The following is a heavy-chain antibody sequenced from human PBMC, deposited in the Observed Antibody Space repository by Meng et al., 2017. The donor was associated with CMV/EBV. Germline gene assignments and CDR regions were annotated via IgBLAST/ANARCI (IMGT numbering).Heavy chain of an antibody. CDR2: INHSGST. D-gene: IGHD2-15*01. Sequence: QVQLQQWGAGLLKPSETLALTGAVYGGSFSGYYWSWIRQPPGKGLEWIGEINHSGSTNYNPSLKSRVTISVDTSKNQFSLKLSSVTAADTAVYYCASSLTYPDYWGQGTLVTVSS. CDR3: ASSLTYPDY. V-gene: IGHV4-34*01. CDR1: GGSFSGYY. J-gene: IGHJ4*02.